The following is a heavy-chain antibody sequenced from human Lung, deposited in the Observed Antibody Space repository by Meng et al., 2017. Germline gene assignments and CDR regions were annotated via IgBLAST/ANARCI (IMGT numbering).Heavy chain of an antibody. CDR1: GFTFSSYS. D-gene: IGHD2-15*01. CDR3: ARGRVVVSATPSDY. J-gene: IGHJ4*02. Sequence: EVQLVESGVGLVKPGGSLRLSCAASGFTFSSYSMNWVRQAPGKGLEWVSSISSSPTYADSVKGRFTISRDNAENSLYLQMNSLRVEDTAVYFCARGRVVVSATPSDYWGQGTLVTVSS. V-gene: IGHV3-21*01. CDR2: ISSSPT.